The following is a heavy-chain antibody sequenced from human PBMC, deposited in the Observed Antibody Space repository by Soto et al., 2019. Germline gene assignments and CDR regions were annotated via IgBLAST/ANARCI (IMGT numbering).Heavy chain of an antibody. J-gene: IGHJ4*02. Sequence: SETLSLTCTVSGDSISSAGYYWSWIRQHPGKGLEWIGYIYYSGSTFYNPSLKSRVTISVDTSKNQFSLKLSSVTAADTAVYYCAREGASHYDILTGYYYFDYWGQGTLVT. CDR2: IYYSGST. CDR3: AREGASHYDILTGYYYFDY. CDR1: GDSISSAGYY. V-gene: IGHV4-31*03. D-gene: IGHD3-9*01.